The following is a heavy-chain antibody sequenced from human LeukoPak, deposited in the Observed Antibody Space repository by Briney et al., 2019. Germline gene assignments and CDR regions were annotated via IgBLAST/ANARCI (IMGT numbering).Heavy chain of an antibody. D-gene: IGHD3-10*01. J-gene: IGHJ4*02. V-gene: IGHV3-9*01. CDR3: AKDVGSGSYDYFDY. CDR1: GFTFDDYA. CDR2: ISWNSGSI. Sequence: GRSLRLSCAASGFTFDDYAMHWVRQAPGKGLEWVSGISWNSGSIVYADSVKGRFTISRDNAKNSLYLQMNSLRAEDTALYYCAKDVGSGSYDYFDYWGQGTLVTVSS.